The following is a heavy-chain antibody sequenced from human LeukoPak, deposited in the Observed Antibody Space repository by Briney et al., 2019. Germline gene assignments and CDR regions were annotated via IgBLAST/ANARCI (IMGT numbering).Heavy chain of an antibody. CDR3: ARDGVEMATITQSQRLKIYYYYYMDV. D-gene: IGHD5-24*01. CDR1: GFTVSSNY. J-gene: IGHJ6*03. V-gene: IGHV3-66*02. Sequence: GGSLRLSCAASGFTVSSNYMSWVRQAPGKGLEWVSVIYSGGSTYYADSVKGRFTISRDNSKNTPYLQMNSLRAEDTAVYYCARDGVEMATITQSQRLKIYYYYYMDVWGKGTTVTVSS. CDR2: IYSGGST.